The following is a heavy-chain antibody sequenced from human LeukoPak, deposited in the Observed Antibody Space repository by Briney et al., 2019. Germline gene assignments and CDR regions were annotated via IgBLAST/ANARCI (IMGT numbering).Heavy chain of an antibody. D-gene: IGHD2-15*01. J-gene: IGHJ5*02. V-gene: IGHV4-59*01. CDR1: GASITTYY. CDR3: ARGRGGGGSSNNWLDP. Sequence: SETLSLTCTVSGASITTYYWSWIRQPPGKGLEWIRYIYYSGSTNYNPSLRSRLTISLDTSKNQFSLKLSSVTAADTAVYYCARGRGGGGSSNNWLDPWGQGSLVIVSS. CDR2: IYYSGST.